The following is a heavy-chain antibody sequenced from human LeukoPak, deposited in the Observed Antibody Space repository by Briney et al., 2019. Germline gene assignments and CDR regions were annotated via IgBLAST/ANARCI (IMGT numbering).Heavy chain of an antibody. D-gene: IGHD3-10*01. CDR2: IIPIFGTA. CDR3: ARSGYYGSGSYYNPLYYFDY. CDR1: GGTFSSYA. J-gene: IGHJ4*02. Sequence: SVKVSCKASGGTFSSYAISWVRQAPGQGLEWMGRIIPIFGTANYAQKFQGRVTITTDESTSTAYVELSSLRSEDTAVYYCARSGYYGSGSYYNPLYYFDYWGQGTLVTVSS. V-gene: IGHV1-69*05.